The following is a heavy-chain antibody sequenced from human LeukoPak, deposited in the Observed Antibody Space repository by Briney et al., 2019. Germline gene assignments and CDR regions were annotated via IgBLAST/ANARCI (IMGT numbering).Heavy chain of an antibody. V-gene: IGHV3-30-3*01. CDR1: GFTFSSYA. J-gene: IGHJ4*02. Sequence: GGSLRLSCAASGFTFSSYAMHWVRQAPGKGLEWVAVISYDGSNKYYADSVKGRFTISRDNSKNTVYLQMSSLRAEDTAVYYCARDLGPLCFDYWGQGTLVTVSS. CDR3: ARDLGPLCFDY. D-gene: IGHD2-21*01. CDR2: ISYDGSNK.